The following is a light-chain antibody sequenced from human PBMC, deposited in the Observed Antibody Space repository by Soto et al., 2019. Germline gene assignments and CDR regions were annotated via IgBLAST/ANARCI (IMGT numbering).Light chain of an antibody. CDR3: QQYGSSPWT. CDR2: GAS. J-gene: IGKJ1*01. CDR1: PSVSSSY. Sequence: EIVLTQSPGTLSLSPGERATLSCRASPSVSSSYLAWYQQKPGKAPRLLIYGASSSATGIPDRFSGSGSGTDFTLTISGLEPEDFAVYYCQQYGSSPWTFGQGTKVEIK. V-gene: IGKV3-20*01.